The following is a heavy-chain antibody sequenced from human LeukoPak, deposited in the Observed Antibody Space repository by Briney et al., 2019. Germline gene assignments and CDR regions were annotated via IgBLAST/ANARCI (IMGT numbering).Heavy chain of an antibody. CDR2: IWYDGSNE. J-gene: IGHJ6*02. CDR3: ARDVGIRLWFRDYYGLDV. D-gene: IGHD5-18*01. Sequence: GGSLRLSCAPSGFTFSSYGMDWVRQAPGKGLERVAVIWYDGSNEYYADSVKGRFTISRDNSQNTLYLQMNSLRAEDTAVYYCARDVGIRLWFRDYYGLDVWGQGTTVTVSS. V-gene: IGHV3-33*01. CDR1: GFTFSSYG.